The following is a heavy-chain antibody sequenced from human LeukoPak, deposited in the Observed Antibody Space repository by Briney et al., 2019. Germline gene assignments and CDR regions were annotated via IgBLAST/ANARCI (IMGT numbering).Heavy chain of an antibody. CDR3: ARDGQLWLTGAFDI. D-gene: IGHD6-19*01. Sequence: SETLSLTCAVYGGSFSGYYWSWIRQPPGKGLEWIGEINHSGSTNYNPSLKSRVTISVDTSKNQFSLKLSSVTAADTAVYYCARDGQLWLTGAFDIWGQGTMVTVSS. V-gene: IGHV4-34*01. CDR2: INHSGST. CDR1: GGSFSGYY. J-gene: IGHJ3*02.